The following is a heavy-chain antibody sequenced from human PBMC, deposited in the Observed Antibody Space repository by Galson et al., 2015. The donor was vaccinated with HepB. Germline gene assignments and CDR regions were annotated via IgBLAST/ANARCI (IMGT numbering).Heavy chain of an antibody. D-gene: IGHD3-22*01. Sequence: SLRLSCAVSGFTFSTCSMGWVRQAPGKGLEWVSSISSSSNYRYYADSVRGRFTISRDNAKNSLYLQMNSLRAEDTAMYYCARDWRPGGGEVVVLALFDYWGQGTLVTVSS. CDR3: ARDWRPGGGEVVVLALFDY. V-gene: IGHV3-21*01. CDR1: GFTFSTCS. J-gene: IGHJ4*02. CDR2: ISSSSNYR.